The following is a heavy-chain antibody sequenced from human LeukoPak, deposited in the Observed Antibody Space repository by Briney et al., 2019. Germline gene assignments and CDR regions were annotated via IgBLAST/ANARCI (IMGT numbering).Heavy chain of an antibody. CDR3: ARDWAASGMDV. CDR1: GGSISSGGYY. CDR2: IYYSGST. J-gene: IGHJ6*02. Sequence: SQTLSLTCTVSGGSISSGGYYWSWIRQHPGKGLEWIGYIYYSGSTYYNPSLKSRVTISVDRSKNQFSLKLSSVTAADTAVYYCARDWAASGMDVWGQGTTVTVSS. V-gene: IGHV4-31*03. D-gene: IGHD3-16*01.